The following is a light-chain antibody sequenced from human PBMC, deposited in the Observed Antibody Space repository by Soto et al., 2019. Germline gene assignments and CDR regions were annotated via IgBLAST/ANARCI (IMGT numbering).Light chain of an antibody. V-gene: IGKV1-5*01. J-gene: IGKJ4*01. CDR1: QSISSW. CDR2: GAS. Sequence: DIQMTQSPSTLSASVGDRVTITCRASQSISSWLAWYQQKPGKAPKVLIYGASNLQSGVPPRFSGSGSGTDFTLAISSLQPEDSATYYCQQYNVYPLTFGGGTKVDIK. CDR3: QQYNVYPLT.